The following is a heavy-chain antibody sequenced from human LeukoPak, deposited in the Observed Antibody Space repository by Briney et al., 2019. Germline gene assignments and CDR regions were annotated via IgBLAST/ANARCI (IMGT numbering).Heavy chain of an antibody. Sequence: GGSLRLSCAASGFTFSRYAMSWVRQAPGKGLEWVSVISGSGGTIYYADSVKGRFTISRDNSKQTLYLQINSLGAEDTAVYYCAKDSGVTYYNFYYYMDVWGKGTTVTVSS. CDR2: ISGSGGTI. V-gene: IGHV3-23*01. CDR3: AKDSGVTYYNFYYYMDV. D-gene: IGHD1-26*01. J-gene: IGHJ6*03. CDR1: GFTFSRYA.